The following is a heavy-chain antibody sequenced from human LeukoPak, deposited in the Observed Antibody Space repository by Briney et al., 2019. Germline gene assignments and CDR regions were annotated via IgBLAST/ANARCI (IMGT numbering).Heavy chain of an antibody. D-gene: IGHD3-22*01. Sequence: PGGSLRLSCAASGFTFSSYSMNWVRQAPGKGLEWVSSISSSSYIYYADSVKGRFTISRDNAKNSLYLQMNSLRAEDTAVYYCANGGASDDSSGYYYDFWGQGTLVTVSS. J-gene: IGHJ4*02. V-gene: IGHV3-21*01. CDR1: GFTFSSYS. CDR2: ISSSSYI. CDR3: ANGGASDDSSGYYYDF.